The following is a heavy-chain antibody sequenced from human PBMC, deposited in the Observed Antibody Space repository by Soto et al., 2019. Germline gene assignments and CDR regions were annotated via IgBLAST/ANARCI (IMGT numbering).Heavy chain of an antibody. V-gene: IGHV3-23*01. CDR2: ISGSGGST. D-gene: IGHD6-13*01. J-gene: IGHJ5*02. CDR3: AKLLAAAGTGGGWFDP. CDR1: GFTFSSYA. Sequence: GGSLRLSCAASGFTFSSYAMSWVRQAPGKGLEWVSAISGSGGSTYYADSVKGRFTISRDNSKNTLYLQMNSLRAEDTAVYYCAKLLAAAGTGGGWFDPWGQGTLVTVSS.